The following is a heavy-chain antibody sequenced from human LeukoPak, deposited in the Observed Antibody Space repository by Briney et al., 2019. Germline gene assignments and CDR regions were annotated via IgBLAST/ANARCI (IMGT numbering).Heavy chain of an antibody. CDR1: GYTFTGYY. CDR3: ARGAIAAAGILAY. CDR2: INPNSGGT. D-gene: IGHD6-13*01. J-gene: IGHJ4*02. Sequence: ASVKVSCKASGYTFTGYYMRWVRQAPGQGLEWMGWINPNSGGTNYAQKFQGRVTMTRDTSISTAYMELSRLRSDGTAVYYCARGAIAAAGILAYWGQGTLVTVSS. V-gene: IGHV1-2*02.